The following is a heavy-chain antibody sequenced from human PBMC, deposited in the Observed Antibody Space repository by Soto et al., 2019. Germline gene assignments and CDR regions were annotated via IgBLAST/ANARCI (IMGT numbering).Heavy chain of an antibody. CDR3: SRAGILTTPYYTDY. D-gene: IGHD2-21*01. CDR2: VRNKVNSYTT. V-gene: IGHV3-72*01. Sequence: EVQLVESGGGLVQPEGSLRLSCAASGFTFSDYYMDWVRQAPGKGLEWVGRVRNKVNSYTTEYAASVKGRFTVSRDDSRNSRYLQMNSLKTGDTAMYYCSRAGILTTPYYTDYWGLGTVVTVSS. J-gene: IGHJ4*02. CDR1: GFTFSDYY.